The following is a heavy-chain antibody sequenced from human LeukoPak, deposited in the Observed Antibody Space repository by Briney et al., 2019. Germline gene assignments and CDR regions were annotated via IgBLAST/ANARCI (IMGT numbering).Heavy chain of an antibody. CDR1: GFTFDDYA. J-gene: IGHJ5*02. Sequence: PGGSLRLSCAASGFTFDDYAMHWVRQAPGKGLEWVSGISWNSGSMDYADSVKGRFTISRDNAKNSLYLQMNSLRAEDTALYYCARAFPPAVYGSGRSNWFDPWGQGTLVTVSS. CDR2: ISWNSGSM. CDR3: ARAFPPAVYGSGRSNWFDP. V-gene: IGHV3-9*01. D-gene: IGHD3-10*01.